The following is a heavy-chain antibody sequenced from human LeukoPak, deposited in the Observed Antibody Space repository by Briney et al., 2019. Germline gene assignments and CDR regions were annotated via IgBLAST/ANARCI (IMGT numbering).Heavy chain of an antibody. V-gene: IGHV3-53*01. J-gene: IGHJ4*02. CDR2: IYSGGST. CDR3: ARATYYYDSSGYYLEN. D-gene: IGHD3-22*01. Sequence: GGSLRLSCAASGFTVSSNYMTWVRQAPGKGLEWVSVIYSGGSTYYADSVKGRFTISRDNSKNTLHLQMNSLRAEDTAVYYCARATYYYDSSGYYLENWGQGTLVTVSS. CDR1: GFTVSSNY.